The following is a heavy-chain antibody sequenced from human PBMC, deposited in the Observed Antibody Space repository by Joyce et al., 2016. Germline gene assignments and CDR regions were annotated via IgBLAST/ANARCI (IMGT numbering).Heavy chain of an antibody. CDR3: AKGYYDSGG. J-gene: IGHJ4*02. CDR2: ISYDGSNK. D-gene: IGHD3-22*01. V-gene: IGHV3-30*18. Sequence: QVQLVESGGGVVQPGRSLRLSCAASGFTCTDYGKHWVRQAPGKGLECVALISYDGSNKFYADSVKGRFTISRDNSKSTLDLQRNSLGVEDTAMYYCAKGYYDSGGWGQGTLVTVSS. CDR1: GFTCTDYG.